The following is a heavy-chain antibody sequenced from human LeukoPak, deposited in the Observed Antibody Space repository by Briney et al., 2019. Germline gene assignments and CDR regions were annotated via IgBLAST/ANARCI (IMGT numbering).Heavy chain of an antibody. D-gene: IGHD6-19*01. CDR1: GDSVRSYY. J-gene: IGHJ4*02. CDR3: ASDRGSGWFDY. Sequence: PSETLSLTCTVSGDSVRSYYWNWIRQPAGKGLEWVGRIQTSGNTNYSPSLKGRITISVDRSKNQVSLKLNSVTAADTAVYYCASDRGSGWFDYWGQGTLVTVSS. V-gene: IGHV4-4*07. CDR2: IQTSGNT.